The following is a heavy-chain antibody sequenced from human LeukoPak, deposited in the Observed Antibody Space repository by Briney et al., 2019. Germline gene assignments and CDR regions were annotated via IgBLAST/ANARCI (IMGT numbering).Heavy chain of an antibody. D-gene: IGHD6-6*01. CDR2: MSYDGRYK. Sequence: GGSLRLSCAASGLTFSNYAMHWVRQAPGKGLEWVAVMSYDGRYKFYADSVRGRFTISRDDSTNTLHLQMNSLRAEDTALYYCARAPFSGSSNWFDPWGQGTLVTVSS. J-gene: IGHJ5*02. CDR1: GLTFSNYA. V-gene: IGHV3-30*04. CDR3: ARAPFSGSSNWFDP.